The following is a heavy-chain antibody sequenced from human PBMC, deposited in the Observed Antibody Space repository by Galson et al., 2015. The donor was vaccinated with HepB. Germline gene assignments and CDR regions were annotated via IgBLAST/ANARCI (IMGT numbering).Heavy chain of an antibody. CDR3: ATRSSAVPTSCLDY. CDR2: ISYDGSNK. V-gene: IGHV3-30*03. D-gene: IGHD3-22*01. CDR1: GFTFSSYG. J-gene: IGHJ4*02. Sequence: SLRLSCAASGFTFSSYGMHWVRQAPGKGLEWVAVISYDGSNKYYADSVKGRFTISRDNSKNTLYLQMNSLRAEDTAVYYCATRSSAVPTSCLDYWGQGTLVTVSS.